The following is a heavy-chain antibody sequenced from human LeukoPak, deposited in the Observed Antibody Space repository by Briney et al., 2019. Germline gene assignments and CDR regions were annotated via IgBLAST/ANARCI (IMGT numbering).Heavy chain of an antibody. CDR1: GYTFTSYY. CDR2: INPSGGST. CDR3: ARDRKLGSGWSEFDY. J-gene: IGHJ4*02. D-gene: IGHD6-19*01. Sequence: ASVKVSCKASGYTFTSYYMHWVRQAPGQGLEWMGIINPSGGSTSYAQKFQGRVTMTRDTSTSTVYMELSSLRSEDTAVYYCARDRKLGSGWSEFDYWGQGTLVTVSS. V-gene: IGHV1-46*01.